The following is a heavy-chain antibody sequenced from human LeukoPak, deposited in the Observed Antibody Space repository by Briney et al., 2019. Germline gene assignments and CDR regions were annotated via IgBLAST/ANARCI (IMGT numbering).Heavy chain of an antibody. V-gene: IGHV3-53*01. CDR2: VFSGGAT. D-gene: IGHD5-24*01. CDR3: ARGDFDL. Sequence: GGSLRLSSAASGLMVSSNYMSWVRQAPGKGLEWVSIVFSGGATYYADSLKGRFSIARASSRNTVYLQMDSLRAEDTAVYYCARGDFDLWGQGTLVTVSS. CDR1: GLMVSSNY. J-gene: IGHJ4*02.